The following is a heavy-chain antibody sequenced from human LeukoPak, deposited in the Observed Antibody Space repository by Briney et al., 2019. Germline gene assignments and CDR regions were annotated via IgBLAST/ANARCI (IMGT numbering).Heavy chain of an antibody. CDR2: ISSNGGST. CDR3: ARDRAEYSYGYLVFDY. CDR1: GFTFSSYA. V-gene: IGHV3-64*01. D-gene: IGHD5-18*01. J-gene: IGHJ4*02. Sequence: GGSLRLSCAASGFTFSSYAMHWVRQAPGKGLEYVSAISSNGGSTYYANSVKGRFTISRDNSKNTLYPQMGSLRAEDMAVYYCARDRAEYSYGYLVFDYWGQGTLVTVSS.